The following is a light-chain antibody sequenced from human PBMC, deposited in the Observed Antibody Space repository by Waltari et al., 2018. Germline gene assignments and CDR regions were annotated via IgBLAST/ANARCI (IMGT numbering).Light chain of an antibody. V-gene: IGLV2-14*03. Sequence: QSALTQPASVSGSPGQSITVSCTGTSSNVGRYNYVSCYQQHPGKAPKLLIYDVNTRPSGVSDRFSGSKSGNTASLTISGLQAEDEADYYCTSFTTTNTYVFGSGTEVTVL. CDR3: TSFTTTNTYV. J-gene: IGLJ1*01. CDR1: SSNVGRYNY. CDR2: DVN.